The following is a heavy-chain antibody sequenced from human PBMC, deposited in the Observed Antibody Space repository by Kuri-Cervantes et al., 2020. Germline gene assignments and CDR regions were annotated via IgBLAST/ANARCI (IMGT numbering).Heavy chain of an antibody. CDR2: ISSSSSTI. CDR1: GFTFSSYS. Sequence: ETLSLTCAASGFTFSSYSMNWVRQAPGKGLEWVSYISSSSSTIYYADSVKGRFTISRDNAKNSLYLQMNSLRDEDTAVYYCARVDDYVWGSYQGYYGMDVWGQGTTVTVSS. V-gene: IGHV3-48*02. CDR3: ARVDDYVWGSYQGYYGMDV. D-gene: IGHD3-16*02. J-gene: IGHJ6*02.